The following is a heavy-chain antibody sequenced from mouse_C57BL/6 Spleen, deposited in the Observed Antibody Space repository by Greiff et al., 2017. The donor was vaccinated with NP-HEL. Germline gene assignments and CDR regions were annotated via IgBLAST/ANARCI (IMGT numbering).Heavy chain of an antibody. D-gene: IGHD2-2*01. J-gene: IGHJ1*03. CDR2: IRNKANGYTT. CDR1: GFTFTDYY. Sequence: EVKLVESGGGLVQPGASLRLSCAASGFTFTDYYMSWVRQPPGKGPEWLALIRNKANGYTTEYNASVKGRFTISRDNSQNILYLHMNTLRAEDSATYFCVKAFSLLCLRDWYFDVWGTGTTVTVSS. V-gene: IGHV7-4*01. CDR3: VKAFSLLCLRDWYFDV.